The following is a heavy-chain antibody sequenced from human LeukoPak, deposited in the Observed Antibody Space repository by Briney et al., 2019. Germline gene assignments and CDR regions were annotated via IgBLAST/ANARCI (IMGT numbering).Heavy chain of an antibody. Sequence: GGSLRLSCAASGFSFSSYWMHWVRQAPGTGLVWVSRIKSDGSTTNYADFVKGRFTISRDNAKNTLYLQMNGLRAEDTAVYYCARGRWLQLFGDYWGQGTLVTVSS. D-gene: IGHD5-24*01. CDR1: GFSFSSYW. CDR2: IKSDGSTT. V-gene: IGHV3-74*01. J-gene: IGHJ4*02. CDR3: ARGRWLQLFGDY.